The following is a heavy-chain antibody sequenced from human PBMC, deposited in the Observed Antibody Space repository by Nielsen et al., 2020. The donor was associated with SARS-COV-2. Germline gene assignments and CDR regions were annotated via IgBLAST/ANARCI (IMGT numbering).Heavy chain of an antibody. Sequence: GESLKISCAASGFTFSDYWMSWVRQAPGKGLEWVANIHQDGGETRYADSVKGRFTISRDNAKNSLYLQMNSLRAEDTAMYYCARIFYGSGSYPFDPWGQGTLVTVSS. CDR1: GFTFSDYW. V-gene: IGHV3-7*03. CDR2: IHQDGGET. CDR3: ARIFYGSGSYPFDP. J-gene: IGHJ5*02. D-gene: IGHD3-10*01.